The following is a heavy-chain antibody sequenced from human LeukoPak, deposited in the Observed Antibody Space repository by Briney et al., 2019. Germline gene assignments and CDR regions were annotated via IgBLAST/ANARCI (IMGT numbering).Heavy chain of an antibody. Sequence: SQTLSLTCTVSGGTISRYYWSWIRQSPGKGLEWIGYIYSSGSTNSNPSLKSRVTISVDTSRNQFSLNLRSVTAADTAVYYCARHESAVGALFYWGQGTLVTVSS. J-gene: IGHJ4*02. D-gene: IGHD1-26*01. CDR2: IYSSGST. CDR3: ARHESAVGALFY. CDR1: GGTISRYY. V-gene: IGHV4-59*08.